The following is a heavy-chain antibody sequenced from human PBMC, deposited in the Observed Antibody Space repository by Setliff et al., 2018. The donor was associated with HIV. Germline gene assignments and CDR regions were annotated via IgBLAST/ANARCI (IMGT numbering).Heavy chain of an antibody. CDR1: GFTFTSYG. V-gene: IGHV3-15*01. J-gene: IGHJ4*02. CDR2: IKHNSDGGTT. CDR3: ATGPLDY. Sequence: PGGSLRLSCAVSGFTFTSYGMHWVRQAPGKGLEWVGLIKHNSDGGTTDFAAPVKGRFTISRDDSKNTVYLQMNSLKIDNTGLYYCATGPLDYWGQGTLVTVSS.